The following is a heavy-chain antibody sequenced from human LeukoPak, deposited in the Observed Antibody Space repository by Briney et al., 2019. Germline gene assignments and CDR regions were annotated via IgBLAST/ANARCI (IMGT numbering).Heavy chain of an antibody. Sequence: GGSLRLSCGASGFKVRDVWMSWVRRAPGRGLEWLGRIKSKSDGGTTDYVAPVKGRFTISRDDSKNTLYLQMNSLRTEDTAVYYCTTDYYGSGSYPDAFDIWGRGTMVTVSS. CDR3: TTDYYGSGSYPDAFDI. J-gene: IGHJ3*02. CDR1: GFKVRDVW. D-gene: IGHD3-10*01. V-gene: IGHV3-15*01. CDR2: IKSKSDGGTT.